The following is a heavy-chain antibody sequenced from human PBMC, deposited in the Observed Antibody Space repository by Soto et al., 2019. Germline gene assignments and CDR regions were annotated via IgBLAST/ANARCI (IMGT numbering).Heavy chain of an antibody. CDR1: GGSISSYY. CDR3: ARVSRVTHPKLGGYYYYGMDV. V-gene: IGHV4-59*01. J-gene: IGHJ6*02. D-gene: IGHD2-21*02. Sequence: SETLSLTCTVSGGSISSYYWSWIRQPPGEGLEWIGYIYYSGSTNYNPSLKSRVTISVDTSKNQFSLKLSSVTAADTAVYYCARVSRVTHPKLGGYYYYGMDVWGQGTTVTVS. CDR2: IYYSGST.